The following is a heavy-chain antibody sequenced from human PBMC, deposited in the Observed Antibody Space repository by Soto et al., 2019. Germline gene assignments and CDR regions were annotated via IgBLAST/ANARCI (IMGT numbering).Heavy chain of an antibody. CDR3: ARDTLGYCSGGSCSPAFDI. CDR1: GGSISSYY. J-gene: IGHJ3*02. Sequence: PSETLSLTCTVSGGSISSYYWSCVRQPPGKGLEWIGYIYYSGSTNYNPSLKSRVTISVDTSKNQFSLKLSSVTAADTAVYYCARDTLGYCSGGSCSPAFDIWGQGTMVTVS. CDR2: IYYSGST. D-gene: IGHD2-15*01. V-gene: IGHV4-59*01.